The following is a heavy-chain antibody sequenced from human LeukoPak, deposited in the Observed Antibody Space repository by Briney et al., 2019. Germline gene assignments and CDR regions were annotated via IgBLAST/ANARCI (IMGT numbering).Heavy chain of an antibody. Sequence: PGGSLRLSCAASGFTFSSYSMNWVRQAPGKGLEWVSYISSSSSTIYYADSVKGRFTISRDNAKNSLYLQMNSLRAEDTAVYCCAKADTAMAVDAFDIWGQGTMVTVSS. V-gene: IGHV3-48*04. CDR2: ISSSSSTI. CDR3: AKADTAMAVDAFDI. CDR1: GFTFSSYS. J-gene: IGHJ3*02. D-gene: IGHD5-18*01.